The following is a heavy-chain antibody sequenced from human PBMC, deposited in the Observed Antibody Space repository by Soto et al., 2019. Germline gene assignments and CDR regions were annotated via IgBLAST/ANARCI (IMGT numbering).Heavy chain of an antibody. Sequence: SETLSHTYSFADVSLISYYWILLRQPPGKGLEWIGYIYYSGSTNYNPSLKSRVTISVDTSKNQFSLKLSSVTAADTAVYYCARVRPLDTAMALCDYWGQGTRV. D-gene: IGHD5-18*01. CDR2: IYYSGST. V-gene: IGHV4-59*01. J-gene: IGHJ4*02. CDR3: ARVRPLDTAMALCDY. CDR1: DVSLISYY.